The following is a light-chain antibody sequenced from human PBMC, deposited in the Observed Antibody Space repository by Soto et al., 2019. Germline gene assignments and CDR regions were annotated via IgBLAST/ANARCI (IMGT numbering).Light chain of an antibody. V-gene: IGKV1-9*01. CDR2: AAS. Sequence: DIQLTQSPSFLSASVGDRVTITCRASQGISSYLAWYQQKPGKAPKLLIYAASTLQSGVPSRFSGRGSGTEFTLTISSLQPEDFATDYCQQLNSYPLTFGPGTKLDIK. J-gene: IGKJ3*01. CDR1: QGISSY. CDR3: QQLNSYPLT.